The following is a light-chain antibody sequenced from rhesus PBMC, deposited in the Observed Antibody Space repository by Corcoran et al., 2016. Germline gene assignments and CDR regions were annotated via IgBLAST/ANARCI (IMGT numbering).Light chain of an antibody. CDR1: QGISNN. J-gene: IGKJ1*01. CDR2: YAS. V-gene: IGKV1-74*01. CDR3: QHGYGTPWT. Sequence: DIQMTQSPSSLSASVGDTVTITCRASQGISNNLAWYQQKPGKVPKLLMYYASPLPSGVPSRFSGRGSGTDCTLTINSLQPEDVATYYCQHGYGTPWTFGQGTKVEIK.